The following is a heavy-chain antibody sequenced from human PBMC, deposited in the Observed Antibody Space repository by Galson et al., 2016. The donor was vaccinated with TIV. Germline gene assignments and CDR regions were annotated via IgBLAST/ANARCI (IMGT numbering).Heavy chain of an antibody. CDR1: GGIFSGYA. CDR3: ARRTDGHLYDYYGMDV. Sequence: SVKVSCKASGGIFSGYAINWVRQAPGQGLEWIGRIISIFRTANYAEKFQGRVTITADDSTNTVHMGLSSLKSEDTAGYYCARRTDGHLYDYYGMDVWGQGTTVIVSS. D-gene: IGHD5-24*01. CDR2: IISIFRTA. V-gene: IGHV1-69*13. J-gene: IGHJ6*02.